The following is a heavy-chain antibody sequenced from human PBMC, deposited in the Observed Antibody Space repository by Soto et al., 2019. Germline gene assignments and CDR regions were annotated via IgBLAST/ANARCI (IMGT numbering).Heavy chain of an antibody. V-gene: IGHV4-39*01. D-gene: IGHD3-22*01. J-gene: IGHJ3*02. CDR3: ARSVLNYYDSSGYYYVWNAFDI. CDR1: GGSISSSSYY. Sequence: SETLSLTCSVSGGSISSSSYYWVWIRQPPGKGLDWIGSIYYSGSTYYNPSLKSRVTISVDTSKNQFSLKLSSVTAADTAVYYCARSVLNYYDSSGYYYVWNAFDIWGQGTMVTVSS. CDR2: IYYSGST.